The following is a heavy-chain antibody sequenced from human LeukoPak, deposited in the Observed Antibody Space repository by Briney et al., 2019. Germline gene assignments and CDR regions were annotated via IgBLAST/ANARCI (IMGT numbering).Heavy chain of an antibody. J-gene: IGHJ4*02. D-gene: IGHD2-15*01. V-gene: IGHV1-18*01. CDR2: ITPYNGNT. Sequence: ASVTVSCKASGYTFSNYDITWVRQAPGQGLDWMGWITPYNGNTDYVQKVRGRVTMTADTSSSTAYMELRSLTSDDTAVYYCARLNSAASFLDHWGQGTLVTVSS. CDR3: ARLNSAASFLDH. CDR1: GYTFSNYD.